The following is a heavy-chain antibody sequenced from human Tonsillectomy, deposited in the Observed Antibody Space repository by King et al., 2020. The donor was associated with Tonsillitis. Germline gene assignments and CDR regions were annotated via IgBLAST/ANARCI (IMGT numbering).Heavy chain of an antibody. V-gene: IGHV3-7*03. CDR1: EFTFSAYW. J-gene: IGHJ3*02. Sequence: DVQLVESGGGLVQPGGSLRLSCVASEFTFSAYWMTWVRQAPGKGLEWVANINRDESQKHYVDSVKGRFTISRDNAKNCVYLQMNSLRAEDTALYYCARDYTPTGGSSYYDAFDIWGRGTKVTVSS. CDR2: INRDESQK. CDR3: ARDYTPTGGSSYYDAFDI. D-gene: IGHD2-15*01.